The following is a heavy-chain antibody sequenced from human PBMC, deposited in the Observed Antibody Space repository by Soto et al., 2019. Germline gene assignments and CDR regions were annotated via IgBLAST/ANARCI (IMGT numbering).Heavy chain of an antibody. V-gene: IGHV4-31*03. Sequence: PSETLSLTCTVSGGSVSSGGYSWSWIRQHPGKGLEWIGYIYYSGSTYYNPSLKSRVTISVDTSKNQFSLKLSSVTAADTAVYYCGRGYQLPPFDFWGQGTLVTVSS. J-gene: IGHJ4*02. CDR3: GRGYQLPPFDF. D-gene: IGHD1-20*01. CDR2: IYYSGST. CDR1: GGSVSSGGYS.